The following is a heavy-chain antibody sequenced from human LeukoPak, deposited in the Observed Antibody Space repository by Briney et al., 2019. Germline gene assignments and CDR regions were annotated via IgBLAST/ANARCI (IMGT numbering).Heavy chain of an antibody. CDR1: AGSISTYY. D-gene: IGHD2-21*01. Sequence: PSETLSLTCTVSAGSISTYYWSWIRQPPGKGLEWIGYIYYLASTNYNPSLKSRVTISVDTSKNQFSLKLNSVTAADTAVYYCARDEDFCSDYWGQGTLVTVSS. CDR2: IYYLAST. V-gene: IGHV4-59*01. J-gene: IGHJ4*02. CDR3: ARDEDFCSDY.